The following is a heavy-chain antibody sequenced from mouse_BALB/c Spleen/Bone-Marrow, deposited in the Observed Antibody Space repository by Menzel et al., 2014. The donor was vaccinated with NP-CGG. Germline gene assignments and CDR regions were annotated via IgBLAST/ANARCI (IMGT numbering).Heavy chain of an antibody. J-gene: IGHJ3*01. Sequence: EVQGVESGPDLVKPSQSLSLTCTVTGYSITSGYSCHWIRQFPGNKLEWMGYIHYSGSTDYNPSLKSRISITRDTSKNQFFLQLNSVTTEDTATYYCAREGRYEAWFAYWGQGTLVTVSA. CDR1: GYSITSGYS. V-gene: IGHV3-1*02. CDR3: AREGRYEAWFAY. D-gene: IGHD2-14*01. CDR2: IHYSGST.